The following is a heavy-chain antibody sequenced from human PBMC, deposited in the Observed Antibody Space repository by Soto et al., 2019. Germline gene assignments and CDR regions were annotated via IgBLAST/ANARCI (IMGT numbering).Heavy chain of an antibody. CDR3: ARSSYVRRYFDL. Sequence: SVKVSCKASGGTFSSYAISWGRQAPGQGLEWMGGIIPIFGTANYAQKFQGRVTITADESTSTAYMELSSLRSEDTAVYYCARSSYVRRYFDLWVRGTLVTVSS. CDR1: GGTFSSYA. CDR2: IIPIFGTA. V-gene: IGHV1-69*13. J-gene: IGHJ2*01. D-gene: IGHD3-16*01.